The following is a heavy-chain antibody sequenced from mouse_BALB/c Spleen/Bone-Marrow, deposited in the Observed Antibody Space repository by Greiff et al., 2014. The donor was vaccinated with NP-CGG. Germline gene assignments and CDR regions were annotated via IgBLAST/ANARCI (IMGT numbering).Heavy chain of an antibody. Sequence: EVQLMESGGGLVQPGGSLKLSCAASGFDFSRYWMRWVRQAPGKGLEWIGEISPDSSTINYTPSLKDKFIISRDNAKNTLYLQMSKVTSEYTSLYYFARLVYYDSIDYWGQGTSVTVSS. D-gene: IGHD1-1*01. CDR1: GFDFSRYW. CDR2: ISPDSSTI. V-gene: IGHV4-1*02. CDR3: ARLVYYDSIDY. J-gene: IGHJ4*01.